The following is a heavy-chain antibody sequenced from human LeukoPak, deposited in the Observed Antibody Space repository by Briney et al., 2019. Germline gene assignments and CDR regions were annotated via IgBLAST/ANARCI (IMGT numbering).Heavy chain of an antibody. V-gene: IGHV1-69-2*01. J-gene: IGHJ4*02. Sequence: ASVKISCKVSGYTFTDYCIHWVKQAPGKGLEWLGLVDPEDGETFYAVKFQGRVTITADTSTDTAYIEMSSLTSEDTALYYCATCPSYGSAPPDSWGQGTLVTVSS. CDR3: ATCPSYGSAPPDS. D-gene: IGHD3-10*01. CDR2: VDPEDGET. CDR1: GYTFTDYC.